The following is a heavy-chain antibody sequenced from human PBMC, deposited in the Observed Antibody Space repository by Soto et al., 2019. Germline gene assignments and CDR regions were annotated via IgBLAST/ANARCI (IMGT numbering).Heavy chain of an antibody. J-gene: IGHJ6*03. CDR2: IYYSGST. Sequence: QVQLQESGPGLVKPSQTLSLTCTVSGGSISSGGYYWSWIRQHPGKGLEWIGYIYYSGSTYYNPSLKSRVTISVDTSKNQFSLKLSSVTAADTAVYYCARDRQRYCSSTSCDTDLSYYMDVWGKGTTVTVSS. CDR3: ARDRQRYCSSTSCDTDLSYYMDV. CDR1: GGSISSGGYY. D-gene: IGHD2-2*02. V-gene: IGHV4-31*03.